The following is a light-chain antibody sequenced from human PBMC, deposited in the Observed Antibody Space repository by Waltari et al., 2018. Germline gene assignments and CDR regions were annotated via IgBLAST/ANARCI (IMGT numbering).Light chain of an antibody. CDR1: STDVGAYKY. Sequence: QSALTHPASVSGSPGQSFTLSCTATSTDVGAYKYVYWCQQHPGKAPKLLISDVSARPSGVSNRFSASKSGNTAALTSSGLQAEDEALYYCSSYTTNSTYVFGTGTKVTVL. CDR3: SSYTTNSTYV. J-gene: IGLJ1*01. V-gene: IGLV2-14*03. CDR2: DVS.